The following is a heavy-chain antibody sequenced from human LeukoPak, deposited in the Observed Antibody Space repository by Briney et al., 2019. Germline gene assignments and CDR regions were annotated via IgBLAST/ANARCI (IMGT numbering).Heavy chain of an antibody. CDR3: ARGLYYGSGQYYFDY. D-gene: IGHD3-10*01. CDR2: ISPSGDST. J-gene: IGHJ4*02. CDR1: GFTFSSSY. Sequence: GGSLRLFCAAPGFTFSSSYMHWVRQAPGKGLEYVSAISPSGDSTYYTNSVKGRFTISRDNSKNTLFLQVGSLTAEDMAVYYCARGLYYGSGQYYFDYWGQGTLVAVSS. V-gene: IGHV3-64*01.